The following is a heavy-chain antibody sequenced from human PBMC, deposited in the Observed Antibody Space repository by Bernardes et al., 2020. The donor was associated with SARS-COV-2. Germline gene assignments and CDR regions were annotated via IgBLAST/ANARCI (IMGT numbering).Heavy chain of an antibody. CDR3: AGDPPNSGWALEY. Sequence: GGSLRLSRAASGFNLRAHALPWVRPAPRKGLEGVAFIWSAGSEKIYADSPKGRFTISRDNSRNTVDLQMNSLKAEDTAVYYCAGDPPNSGWALEYWGQGTLVTVSS. V-gene: IGHV3-33*01. CDR2: IWSAGSEK. CDR1: GFNLRAHA. J-gene: IGHJ4*02. D-gene: IGHD6-19*01.